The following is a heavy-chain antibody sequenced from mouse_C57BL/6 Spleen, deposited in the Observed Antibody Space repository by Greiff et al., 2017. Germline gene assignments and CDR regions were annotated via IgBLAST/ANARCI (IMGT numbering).Heavy chain of an antibody. CDR2: IYPSDSET. D-gene: IGHD1-1*01. Sequence: VQLQQSGAELVRPGSSVKLSCKASGYTFTSYWMDWVKQRPGQGLEWIGNIYPSDSETHYNQKFKDKATLTVDKSSSTAYMQLSSLTSEDSAVYYCARDSYYDGFDYWGQGTTLTVSS. V-gene: IGHV1-61*01. J-gene: IGHJ2*01. CDR3: ARDSYYDGFDY. CDR1: GYTFTSYW.